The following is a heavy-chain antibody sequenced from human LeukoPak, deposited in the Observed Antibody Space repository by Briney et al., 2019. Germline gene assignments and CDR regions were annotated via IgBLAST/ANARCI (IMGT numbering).Heavy chain of an antibody. CDR2: ISAYNGNT. CDR3: ARDVSDWFDIDY. CDR1: GYTFTSYG. V-gene: IGHV1-18*01. D-gene: IGHD3-9*01. J-gene: IGHJ4*02. Sequence: ASVKVSCTASGYTFTSYGLNWVRQAPGQGLEWMGWISAYNGNTNYAQKFQGRVTMTTDTSTSTAYMELRTLRSDDTAVYYCARDVSDWFDIDYWGQGTLVTVSS.